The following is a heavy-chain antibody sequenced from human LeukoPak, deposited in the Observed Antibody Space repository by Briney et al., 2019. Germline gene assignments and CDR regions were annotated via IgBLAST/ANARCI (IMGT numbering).Heavy chain of an antibody. CDR2: IDWDDDK. CDR1: GFSLSTSGMC. D-gene: IGHD6-13*01. J-gene: IGHJ4*02. CDR3: ARLIAASSYFDY. Sequence: SGPALVKPTQTLTLTCTFCGFSLSTSGMCVSWIRQPPGKALEWLARIDWDDDKYYSTSLRTRVSISKDTSKEQVVLTMTNMYPGYTATYYCARLIAASSYFDYWGQGMLVTVSS. V-gene: IGHV2-70*11.